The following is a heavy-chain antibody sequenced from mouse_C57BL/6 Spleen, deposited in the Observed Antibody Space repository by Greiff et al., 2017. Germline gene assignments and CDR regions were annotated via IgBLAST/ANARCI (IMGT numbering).Heavy chain of an antibody. V-gene: IGHV1-82*01. CDR2: IYPGDGDT. CDR3: AREGSYDGSMDY. D-gene: IGHD2-3*01. Sequence: QVQLQQSGPELVKPGASVKISCKASGYAFSSSWMNWVKQRPGKGLEWIGRIYPGDGDTNYNGKFKGKATLTADTSSSPAYKQRSRRTSEDSAVYCCAREGSYDGSMDYWGQGTSVTVAS. J-gene: IGHJ4*01. CDR1: GYAFSSSW.